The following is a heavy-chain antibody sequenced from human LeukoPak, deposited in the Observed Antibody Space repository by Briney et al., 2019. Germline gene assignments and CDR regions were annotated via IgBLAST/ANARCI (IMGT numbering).Heavy chain of an antibody. CDR3: ARGRVVAATNWFDP. J-gene: IGHJ5*02. D-gene: IGHD2-15*01. V-gene: IGHV4-30-2*01. CDR2: IYHSGST. Sequence: SQTLSLTSAVSGGSISSGGYSWSWIRQPPGKGLEWIGYIYHSGSTYYNPSLKSRVTISVDRSKNQFSLKLSSVTAADTAVYYCARGRVVAATNWFDPWGQGTLVTVSS. CDR1: GGSISSGGYS.